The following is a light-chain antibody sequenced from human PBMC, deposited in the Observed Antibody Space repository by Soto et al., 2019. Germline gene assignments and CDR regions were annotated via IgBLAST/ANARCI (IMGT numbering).Light chain of an antibody. Sequence: EIVLTHSPATLSVSPGERATLSCRASLSVGSNLAWYQQRPGQPPRLLIYDASTRATDIPARFSGGGSGTEFTLTISSLQSEDFAVYYCQQYNNWPYTFGQGTKLQIK. V-gene: IGKV3-15*01. J-gene: IGKJ2*01. CDR3: QQYNNWPYT. CDR1: LSVGSN. CDR2: DAS.